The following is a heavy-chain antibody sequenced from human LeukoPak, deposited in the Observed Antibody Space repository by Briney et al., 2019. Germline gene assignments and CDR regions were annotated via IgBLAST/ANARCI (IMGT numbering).Heavy chain of an antibody. CDR1: GGSISSGSYY. D-gene: IGHD3-22*01. J-gene: IGHJ3*02. V-gene: IGHV4-61*02. CDR3: AREGPYDSSGYFPYRPNLIEETKDAFDI. Sequence: SETLSLTCTVSGGSISSGSYYWSWIRQPAGKGLEWIGRICTSGSTNYNPSLKSRVTISVDTSKNQFSLKLSSVTTADTAVYYCAREGPYDSSGYFPYRPNLIEETKDAFDIWGQGTMVTVSS. CDR2: ICTSGST.